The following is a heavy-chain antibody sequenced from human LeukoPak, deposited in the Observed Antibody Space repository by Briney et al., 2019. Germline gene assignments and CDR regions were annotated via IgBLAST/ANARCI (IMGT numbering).Heavy chain of an antibody. Sequence: ASVKVSCEASGYTFTSYYMHWVRQAPGQGLEWMGIINPSGGSTSYAQKFQGRVTMTRDMSTSTVYMELSSLRSEDTAVYYCARDAHSNSFDYWGQGTLVTVSS. J-gene: IGHJ4*02. V-gene: IGHV1-46*01. CDR3: ARDAHSNSFDY. D-gene: IGHD5-18*01. CDR1: GYTFTSYY. CDR2: INPSGGST.